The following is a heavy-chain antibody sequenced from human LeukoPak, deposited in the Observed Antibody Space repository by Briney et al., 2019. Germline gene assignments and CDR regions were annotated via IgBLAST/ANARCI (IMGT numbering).Heavy chain of an antibody. V-gene: IGHV4-39*01. Sequence: SETLSLTCTVSGGSISSSSYYWGWIRQPPGKGLEWIGSIYYSGSTYYNPSLKSRVTISVDTSKNQFSLKLSSVTAADTAVYYCARHITRLRPFDYWGQGTLVTVSS. CDR1: GGSISSSSYY. D-gene: IGHD1-20*01. J-gene: IGHJ4*02. CDR2: IYYSGST. CDR3: ARHITRLRPFDY.